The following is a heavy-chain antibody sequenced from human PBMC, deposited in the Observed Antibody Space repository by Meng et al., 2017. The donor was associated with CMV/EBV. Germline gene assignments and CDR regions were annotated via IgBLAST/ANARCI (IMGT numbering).Heavy chain of an antibody. CDR3: ARVGDSGGPLGY. CDR2: ISRTSSYI. D-gene: IGHD3-16*01. V-gene: IGHV3-21*01. J-gene: IGHJ4*02. Sequence: LTCAASGFTFSTYTMTWVRQAPGKGLEWVSSISRTSSYIYYSDLVKGRFTISRDNAENSLYLQMNSLRGEDTAVYFCARVGDSGGPLGYWGQGTLVTVSS. CDR1: GFTFSTYT.